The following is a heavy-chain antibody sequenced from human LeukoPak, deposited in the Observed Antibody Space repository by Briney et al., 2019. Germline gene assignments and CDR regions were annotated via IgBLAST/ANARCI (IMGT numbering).Heavy chain of an antibody. Sequence: SVKVSCKASGGTFISYAISWVRQAPGQGLEWMGGIIPIFGTANYAQKLQGRVTMTTDTSTSTAYMELRSLRSDDTAVYYCARDPALGYTSGWYNWFDPWGQGTLVTVSS. CDR3: ARDPALGYTSGWYNWFDP. J-gene: IGHJ5*02. V-gene: IGHV1-69*05. CDR2: IIPIFGTA. CDR1: GGTFISYA. D-gene: IGHD6-19*01.